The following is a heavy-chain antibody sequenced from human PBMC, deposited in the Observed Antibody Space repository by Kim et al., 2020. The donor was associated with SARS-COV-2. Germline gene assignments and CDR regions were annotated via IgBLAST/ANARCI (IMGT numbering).Heavy chain of an antibody. V-gene: IGHV4-59*01. Sequence: SETLSLTCTVSGGAISTFYWSWIRQPPGKALEWIGFIYDSGNTKYNPSLNSRVTISGDTSKTRFSLKLTSVTAADTAVYYCARARIAVAGHYFDYWGQET. CDR1: GGAISTFY. CDR2: IYDSGNT. CDR3: ARARIAVAGHYFDY. D-gene: IGHD6-19*01. J-gene: IGHJ4*02.